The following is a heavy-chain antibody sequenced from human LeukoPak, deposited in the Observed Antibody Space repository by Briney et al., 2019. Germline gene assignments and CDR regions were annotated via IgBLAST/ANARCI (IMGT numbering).Heavy chain of an antibody. D-gene: IGHD5-18*01. CDR3: ARIEAVTRGYNHAYYFDY. V-gene: IGHV4-38-2*02. CDR2: IYHNGNT. J-gene: IGHJ4*02. Sequence: SETLSLTCTVSTYSISSGYYWGWIRQPSGKGLEWIGNIYHNGNTYYNPSLKSRVTISVDTSKKQFSLKLRTATAADTAVYYCARIEAVTRGYNHAYYFDYWGQGTLVTVSS. CDR1: TYSISSGYY.